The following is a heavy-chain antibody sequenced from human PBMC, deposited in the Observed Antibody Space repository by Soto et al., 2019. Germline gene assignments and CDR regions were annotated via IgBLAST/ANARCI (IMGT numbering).Heavy chain of an antibody. J-gene: IGHJ5*02. CDR2: LYYTGTT. CDR3: GAYCSSPYWFDWFDP. Sequence: SETLSFTCSVSGGSIGSSSYYFGWIRQPPGKGLEWIGCLYYTGTTNYNSSLKSRVTISADKSNNQSSLRLSSVTAADTAVYYCGAYCSSPYWFDWFDPWGQGTLVTVSS. CDR1: GGSIGSSSYY. V-gene: IGHV4-39*01. D-gene: IGHD2-2*01.